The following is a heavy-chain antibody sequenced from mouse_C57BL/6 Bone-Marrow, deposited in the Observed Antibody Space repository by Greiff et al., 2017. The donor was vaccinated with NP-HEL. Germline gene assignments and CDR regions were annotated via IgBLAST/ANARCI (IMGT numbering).Heavy chain of an antibody. V-gene: IGHV5-6*01. CDR3: ASPYDYDVAWFAY. CDR2: ISSGGSYT. CDR1: GFTFSSYG. D-gene: IGHD2-4*01. Sequence: EVMLMESGGDLVKPGGSLKLSCAASGFTFSSYGMSWVRQTPDKRLEWVATISSGGSYTYYPDSVKGRFTISRDNAKNTLYLQMSSLKSEETAMYYCASPYDYDVAWFAYWGQGTLVTVSA. J-gene: IGHJ3*01.